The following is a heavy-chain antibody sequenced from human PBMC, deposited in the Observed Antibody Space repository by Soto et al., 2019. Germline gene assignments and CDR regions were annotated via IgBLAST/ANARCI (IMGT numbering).Heavy chain of an antibody. Sequence: ASVKVSCKASGYTFTSYYMHWVRQAPGQGLEWMGIINPSGGSTSYAQKFQGRVTMTRDTSTSTVYMELSSLRSEDTAVYYCASLPPRYDILTGYYQDYWGQGTLVTVSS. J-gene: IGHJ4*02. CDR1: GYTFTSYY. D-gene: IGHD3-9*01. V-gene: IGHV1-46*03. CDR2: INPSGGST. CDR3: ASLPPRYDILTGYYQDY.